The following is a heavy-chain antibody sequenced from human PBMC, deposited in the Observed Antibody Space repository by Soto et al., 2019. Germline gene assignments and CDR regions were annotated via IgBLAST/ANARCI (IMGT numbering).Heavy chain of an antibody. D-gene: IGHD3-22*01. Sequence: SETLALTCTVSVDTSTSYYWGWIRQAPGKGLEWIGHIHNSGTSTHNPSLNGRVTISIDMSKKQFSLKLTSLTSADTAVYYCARDFYESFGYTWFDSWRQGTLGTGS. J-gene: IGHJ5*01. CDR2: IHNSGTS. CDR3: ARDFYESFGYTWFDS. CDR1: VDTSTSYY. V-gene: IGHV4-59*01.